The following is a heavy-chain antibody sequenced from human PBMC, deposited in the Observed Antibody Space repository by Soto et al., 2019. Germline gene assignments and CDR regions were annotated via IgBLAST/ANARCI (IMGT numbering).Heavy chain of an antibody. D-gene: IGHD3-10*01. J-gene: IGHJ3*02. V-gene: IGHV1-8*01. CDR3: ARALTNYYATIDAFDI. CDR2: MNPNSGNT. CDR1: GYTFNRYD. Sequence: VASMKVSWKACGYTFNRYDINWEREATGPGLEWMGWMNPNSGNTGYAQKFQGRVTMTRNTSISTAYMELSSLRSEDTAVYYCARALTNYYATIDAFDIWGQGXMVTV.